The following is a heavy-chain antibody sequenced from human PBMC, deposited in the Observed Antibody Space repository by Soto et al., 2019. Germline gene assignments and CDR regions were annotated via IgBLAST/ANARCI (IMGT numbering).Heavy chain of an antibody. V-gene: IGHV3-21*06. Sequence: GGSLRLSCAASGFTFSRSIMHWVRQAPGKGLEWIATISSTSTNIYYADSVRGRFTISRDNPKNSLYLQMNSLRAEDMAVYYRARGIASSSLVTFDVWGQGTMVTVSS. J-gene: IGHJ3*01. D-gene: IGHD6-13*01. CDR1: GFTFSRSI. CDR2: ISSTSTNI. CDR3: ARGIASSSLVTFDV.